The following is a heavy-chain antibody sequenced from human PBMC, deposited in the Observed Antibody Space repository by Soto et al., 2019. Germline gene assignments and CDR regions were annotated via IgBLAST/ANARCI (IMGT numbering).Heavy chain of an antibody. D-gene: IGHD3-10*01. CDR1: GYIFTNYD. CDR2: VSGYTGNT. Sequence: QVQLVQSETEVKKPGASVKVSCKASGYIFTNYDITWVRQAPGQGLEWMGWVSGYTGNTKYAQKFQDRVTMTTDTATSTVYMELRSLRSDDTAVYYCVRFGSAPYYYYGVDVWGQGTTVCVSS. V-gene: IGHV1-18*01. J-gene: IGHJ6*02. CDR3: VRFGSAPYYYYGVDV.